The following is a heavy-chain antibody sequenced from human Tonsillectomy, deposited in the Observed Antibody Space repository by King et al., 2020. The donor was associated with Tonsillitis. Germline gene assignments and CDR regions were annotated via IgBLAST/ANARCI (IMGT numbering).Heavy chain of an antibody. J-gene: IGHJ3*02. Sequence: HVQLVESGGGLVKPGGSLRLSCAASGFTFSDNYMNWIRQAPGKGLEWVSYISSSSSYTNYADSVKGRFTISRDNAKNSLFLQMNSLRAEDTAVYYCARDRVYNDAFDIWGQGTMVTVSS. CDR1: GFTFSDNY. V-gene: IGHV3-11*06. CDR2: ISSSSSYT. D-gene: IGHD1-1*01. CDR3: ARDRVYNDAFDI.